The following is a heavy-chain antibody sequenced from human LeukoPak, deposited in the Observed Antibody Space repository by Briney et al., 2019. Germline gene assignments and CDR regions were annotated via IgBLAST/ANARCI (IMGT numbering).Heavy chain of an antibody. CDR2: ISGSGGST. CDR1: GFTFSSYA. V-gene: IGHV3-23*01. Sequence: PGGSLRLSCAASGFTFSSYAMSWVRQAPGKGLEWVSAISGSGGSTYYADSVKGRFTISRDNSKNTLYLQMNSLRAEDTAVYYCAKDPPYCSSTSCRDPNWFDPWGQGTLVTVSS. J-gene: IGHJ5*02. D-gene: IGHD2-2*01. CDR3: AKDPPYCSSTSCRDPNWFDP.